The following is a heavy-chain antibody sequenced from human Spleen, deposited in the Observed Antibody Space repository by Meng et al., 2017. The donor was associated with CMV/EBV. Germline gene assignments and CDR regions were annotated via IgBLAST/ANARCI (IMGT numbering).Heavy chain of an antibody. D-gene: IGHD2-2*02. J-gene: IGHJ4*02. CDR3: ARCSSTSCYTGIGYFDY. CDR2: IYPGDSDT. CDR1: YSVATYW. V-gene: IGHV5-51*01. Sequence: YSVATYWIGWVRQMPGKGLEWMGIIYPGDSDTRYSPSFQGQVTISADKSISTAYLQWSSLKASDTAMYYCARCSSTSCYTGIGYFDYWGQGTLVTVSS.